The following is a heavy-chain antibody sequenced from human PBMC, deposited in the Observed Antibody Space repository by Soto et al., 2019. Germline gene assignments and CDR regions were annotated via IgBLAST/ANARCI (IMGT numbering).Heavy chain of an antibody. J-gene: IGHJ3*02. CDR2: ISWNSGSI. D-gene: IGHD4-17*01. V-gene: IGHV3-9*01. CDR3: EKERGRYGDDDAFDI. CDR1: GFTFDDYA. Sequence: PGGSLRLSCAASGFTFDDYAMHWVRQAPGKGLEWVSGISWNSGSIGYADSVKGRFTISRDNAKNSLYLQMNSLRAEDTALYYCEKERGRYGDDDAFDIWGQGKMVTVPS.